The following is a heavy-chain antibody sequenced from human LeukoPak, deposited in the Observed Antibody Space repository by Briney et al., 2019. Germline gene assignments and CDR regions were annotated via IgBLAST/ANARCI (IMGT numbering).Heavy chain of an antibody. D-gene: IGHD6-13*01. CDR1: GGSISSSSYY. Sequence: SETLSLTCTVSGGSISSSSYYWGWIRQPPGKGLEWIGSIYYSGSTYYNPSLKSRVTISVDTSKNQFSLKLSPVTAADTAVYYCARGRGESSWYYYYYMDVWGKGTTVTVSS. CDR3: ARGRGESSWYYYYYMDV. J-gene: IGHJ6*03. V-gene: IGHV4-39*01. CDR2: IYYSGST.